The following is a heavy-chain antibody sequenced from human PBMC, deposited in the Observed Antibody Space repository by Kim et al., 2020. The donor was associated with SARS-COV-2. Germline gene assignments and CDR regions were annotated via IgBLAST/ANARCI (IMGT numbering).Heavy chain of an antibody. D-gene: IGHD6-19*01. Sequence: GGSLRLSCAGSGFTFTNYVMHWVRQAPGKGLEWVGVSSKDGNSGPYTDSVKGQFTISRDNFKNTLYLQMNSLTTEDTAVYFCATEGGSSGRAGYFDHWGQGTLVTVSS. CDR1: GFTFTNYV. V-gene: IGHV3-30-3*01. J-gene: IGHJ4*02. CDR3: ATEGGSSGRAGYFDH. CDR2: SSKDGNSG.